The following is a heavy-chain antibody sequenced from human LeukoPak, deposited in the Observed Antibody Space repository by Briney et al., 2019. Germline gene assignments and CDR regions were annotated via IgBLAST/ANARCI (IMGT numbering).Heavy chain of an antibody. J-gene: IGHJ4*02. CDR3: ARVYYYGSGDY. CDR2: ISSSGSTI. D-gene: IGHD3-10*01. CDR1: GFTFSSYE. V-gene: IGHV3-48*03. Sequence: PGESLRLSCAASGFTFSSYEMNWVRQAPGKGLEWVSYISSSGSTIYYADSVKGRFTISRDNAKNSLYLQMNSLRAEDTAVYYCARVYYYGSGDYWGQGTLVTVSS.